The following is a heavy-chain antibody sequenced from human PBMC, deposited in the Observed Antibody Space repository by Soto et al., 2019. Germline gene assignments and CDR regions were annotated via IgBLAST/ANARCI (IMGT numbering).Heavy chain of an antibody. CDR3: ARAHGGSGSPALGY. Sequence: SETLSLTCAVSGGSISSGGYSWSWIRQPPGKGLEWIGYIYHSGSTYYNPSLKSRVTISVDRSKNQFSLKLSSVTAADTAVYYCARAHGGSGSPALGYWGQGTLVTVSS. V-gene: IGHV4-30-2*01. CDR2: IYHSGST. CDR1: GGSISSGGYS. J-gene: IGHJ4*02. D-gene: IGHD3-10*01.